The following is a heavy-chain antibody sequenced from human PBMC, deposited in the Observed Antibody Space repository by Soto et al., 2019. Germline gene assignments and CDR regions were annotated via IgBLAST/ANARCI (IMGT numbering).Heavy chain of an antibody. D-gene: IGHD6-13*01. CDR2: IYSGGST. CDR3: ARVPGIAAAGDYYFDY. V-gene: IGHV3-53*01. CDR1: GFTVSSNY. J-gene: IGHJ4*02. Sequence: GAPLPLSSTASGFTVSSNYMNWARQAPGKGLEWVSVIYSGGSTYYADSVKGRFTISRDNSKNTLYLQMNSLRAEDTAVYYCARVPGIAAAGDYYFDYWGQGTLVPVSS.